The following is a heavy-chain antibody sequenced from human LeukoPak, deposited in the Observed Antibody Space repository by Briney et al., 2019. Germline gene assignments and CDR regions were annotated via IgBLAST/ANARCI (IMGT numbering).Heavy chain of an antibody. D-gene: IGHD3-9*01. Sequence: PSETLSLTCTVSGGSISSSTYSWGWIRQPPGKGLEWIGSIYYSGSTYDNPSLKSRVSISVDTSKNQFSLKLSSVTAADTAVYYCARHLRGGVLTGYRKYNWFDPWGQGTLVTVSS. CDR2: IYYSGST. CDR1: GGSISSSTYS. CDR3: ARHLRGGVLTGYRKYNWFDP. J-gene: IGHJ5*02. V-gene: IGHV4-39*01.